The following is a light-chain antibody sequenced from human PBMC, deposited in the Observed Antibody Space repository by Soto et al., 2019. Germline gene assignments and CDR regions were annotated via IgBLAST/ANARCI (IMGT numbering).Light chain of an antibody. CDR3: QQYGSSPGS. V-gene: IGKV3-20*01. CDR2: DAS. CDR1: QSVSSNY. J-gene: IGKJ1*01. Sequence: EVVLTQSPGTLSLSPGERATLSCRASQSVSSNYLAWYQQKPGRAPRLLIYDASNRATGIPDRFSGSGSGTDFTLTISRLEPEDFAMDYCQQYGSSPGSVGQGTKVDIK.